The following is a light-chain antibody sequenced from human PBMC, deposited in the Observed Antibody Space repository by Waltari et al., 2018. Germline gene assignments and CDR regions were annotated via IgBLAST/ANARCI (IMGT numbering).Light chain of an antibody. V-gene: IGKV2-30*01. CDR3: MQATHWPT. J-gene: IGKJ2*01. CDR2: EVS. Sequence: DVVLTQSPLSLPVTLGQPASISCRSSQSLVYSDGNTYLSWFHLRPGQSPRGLIHEVSNRYSGVPDRFSGSGSGTDVTQKVSRVDAENVGVYYCMQATHWPTFGQGTKLELK. CDR1: QSLVYSDGNTY.